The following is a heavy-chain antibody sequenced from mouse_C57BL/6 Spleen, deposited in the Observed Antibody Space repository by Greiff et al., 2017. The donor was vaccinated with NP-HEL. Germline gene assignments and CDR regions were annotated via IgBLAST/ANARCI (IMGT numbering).Heavy chain of an antibody. CDR1: GYTFTSYW. Sequence: QVQLQQPGAELVMPGASVKLSCKASGYTFTSYWMHWVKQRPGQGLEWIGEIDPSDSYTNYNQKFKGKSTLTVDKSSSTAYMQLSSLTSEDSAVYYCARAESYYYGSSYRARDYWGQGTSVTVSS. J-gene: IGHJ4*01. CDR3: ARAESYYYGSSYRARDY. D-gene: IGHD1-1*01. CDR2: IDPSDSYT. V-gene: IGHV1-69*01.